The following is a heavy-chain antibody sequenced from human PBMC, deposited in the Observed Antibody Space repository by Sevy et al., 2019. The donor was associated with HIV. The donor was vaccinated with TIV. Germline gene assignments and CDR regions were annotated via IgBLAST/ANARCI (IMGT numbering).Heavy chain of an antibody. CDR1: GGTFSSYA. CDR3: ASTRGYSGYEVAFDI. V-gene: IGHV1-69*13. Sequence: ASVKVSCKASGGTFSSYAISWVRQAPGQGLEWMGRIIPIFGTANYAQKFQGRVTITADESTSTAYMELSSLRSEDTAVYYCASTRGYSGYEVAFDIWGQGTMVTVSS. J-gene: IGHJ3*02. D-gene: IGHD5-12*01. CDR2: IIPIFGTA.